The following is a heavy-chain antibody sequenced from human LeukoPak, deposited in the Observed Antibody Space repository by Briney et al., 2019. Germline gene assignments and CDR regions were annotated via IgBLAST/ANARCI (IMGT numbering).Heavy chain of an antibody. Sequence: SETLSLTCAVYGGSFSGYYWSWIRQPPGKGLEWIGEINHSGSTNYNPSLKSRVTISVDTSKNQFSLKLSSVTAADTAVYYCAVDSGYYPASDYWGQGTLVTVSS. D-gene: IGHD3-22*01. CDR2: INHSGST. CDR1: GGSFSGYY. CDR3: AVDSGYYPASDY. J-gene: IGHJ4*02. V-gene: IGHV4-34*01.